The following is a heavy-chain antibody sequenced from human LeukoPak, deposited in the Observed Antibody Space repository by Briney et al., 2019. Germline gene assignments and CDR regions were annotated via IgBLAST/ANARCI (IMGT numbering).Heavy chain of an antibody. D-gene: IGHD6-13*01. J-gene: IGHJ4*02. V-gene: IGHV4-59*01. CDR3: VRSSSWICYFDY. CDR1: GGSISSYY. Sequence: SETLSLTCTVSGGSISSYYWSWIRQPPGKGLEWIGYIYYSGSTNYNPSLKSRVTISVDTSKNQFSLKLSSVTAADTAVYYCVRSSSWICYFDYWGQGTLVTVSS. CDR2: IYYSGST.